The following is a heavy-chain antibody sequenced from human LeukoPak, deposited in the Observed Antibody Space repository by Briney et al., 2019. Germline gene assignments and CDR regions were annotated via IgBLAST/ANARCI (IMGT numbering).Heavy chain of an antibody. CDR2: IWYDGSNK. V-gene: IGHV3-33*06. Sequence: GGSLRLSCAASGFTVSSSYMSWVRQAPGKGLEWVAVIWYDGSNKYYADSVKGRFTISRDNSKNTLYLQMNSLRAEDTAVYYCAKEEETYYDFWSGYTAYYYYYMDVWGKGTTVTVSS. J-gene: IGHJ6*03. D-gene: IGHD3-3*01. CDR1: GFTVSSSY. CDR3: AKEEETYYDFWSGYTAYYYYYMDV.